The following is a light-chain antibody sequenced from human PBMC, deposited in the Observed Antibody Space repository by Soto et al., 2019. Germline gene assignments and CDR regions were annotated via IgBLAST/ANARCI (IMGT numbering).Light chain of an antibody. Sequence: DIQMTQSPSSLSASVGDRVTITCRASQDIRDDLGWFQQKPGKAPKRLIYAASSLQSGVPSRFSGSGSGTDFTLTISSLQPEDVATYYCQKYHSAPLTFGGGTKVDIK. CDR3: QKYHSAPLT. V-gene: IGKV1-27*01. CDR2: AAS. CDR1: QDIRDD. J-gene: IGKJ4*01.